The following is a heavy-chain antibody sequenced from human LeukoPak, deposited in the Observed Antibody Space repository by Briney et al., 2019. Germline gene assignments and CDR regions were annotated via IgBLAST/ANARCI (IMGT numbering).Heavy chain of an antibody. D-gene: IGHD3-16*01. J-gene: IGHJ4*02. CDR1: GFPFSTYA. CDR2: ISYDGSHK. Sequence: GGSLRLSCAASGFPFSTYAMHWVRQVPGKGLEWVAVISYDGSHKCYPDSVKGRFTISRDNAKNSLYLQMNSLRDEDTAVYYCARDSRFAYWGQGSLVTVSS. CDR3: ARDSRFAY. V-gene: IGHV3-30*03.